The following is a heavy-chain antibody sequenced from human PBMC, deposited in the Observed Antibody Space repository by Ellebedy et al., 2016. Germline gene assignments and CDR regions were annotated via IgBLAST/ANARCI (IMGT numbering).Heavy chain of an antibody. J-gene: IGHJ6*02. CDR3: ARERDNYYYGMDV. CDR1: GYTFTSYG. V-gene: IGHV1-18*01. Sequence: ASVKVSXXASGYTFTSYGISWVRQAPGQGLEWMGWISAYNGNTNYAQKLQGRVTMTTDTSTSTAYMELRSLRSDDTAVYYCARERDNYYYGMDVWGQGTTVTVSS. D-gene: IGHD2-15*01. CDR2: ISAYNGNT.